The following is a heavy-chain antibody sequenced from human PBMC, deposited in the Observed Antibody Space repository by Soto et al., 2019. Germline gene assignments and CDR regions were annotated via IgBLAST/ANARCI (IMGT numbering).Heavy chain of an antibody. CDR1: GGTFSSYA. J-gene: IGHJ6*02. Sequence: QVQLVQSGAEGKKPGSSVKVSCKASGGTFSSYAISWVRQAPGQGLEWMGGIIPIFGRANYAQKFQGRVTITADKSTSTAYMELSSLRSEDTAVYYCARWESSWNGMDVWGQGTTVTVSS. V-gene: IGHV1-69*06. D-gene: IGHD6-13*01. CDR3: ARWESSWNGMDV. CDR2: IIPIFGRA.